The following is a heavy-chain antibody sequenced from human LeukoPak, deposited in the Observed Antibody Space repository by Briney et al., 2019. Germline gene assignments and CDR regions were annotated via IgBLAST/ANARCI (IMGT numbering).Heavy chain of an antibody. Sequence: PPETLSLTCTASGCCISSYYMSWIRQPAGKGLEWIGRIYTSGSTNYNPSLKRRGTISVDKSKNQFSRKLSSVTAADTGVYYCVRAGGSYLDDAFDIWGQGTMVTVSS. CDR3: VRAGGSYLDDAFDI. D-gene: IGHD1-26*01. J-gene: IGHJ3*02. V-gene: IGHV4-4*07. CDR1: GCCISSYY. CDR2: IYTSGST.